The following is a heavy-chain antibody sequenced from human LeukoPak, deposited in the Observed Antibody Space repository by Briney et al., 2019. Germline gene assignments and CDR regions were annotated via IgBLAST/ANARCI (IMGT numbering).Heavy chain of an antibody. V-gene: IGHV1-69*05. CDR2: IIPKFGST. Sequence: SVKVSCKASGGTVSIYSLSWVRQAPGQGLEWMGGIIPKFGSTNYAQKFQGRVTITTDEATSTAYMEVTSLRSEDTAVYFCARDDFATSGVKYFQHWGQGTLVTVSS. D-gene: IGHD3/OR15-3a*01. J-gene: IGHJ1*01. CDR1: GGTVSIYS. CDR3: ARDDFATSGVKYFQH.